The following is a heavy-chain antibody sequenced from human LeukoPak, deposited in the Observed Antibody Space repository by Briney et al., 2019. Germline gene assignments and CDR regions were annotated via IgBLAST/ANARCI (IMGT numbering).Heavy chain of an antibody. J-gene: IGHJ3*01. CDR3: VKRLTLGDLSIKGAFAL. V-gene: IGHV3-53*01. Sequence: GGSLGLSCAASGFTVSSNYMSWVRLGPGKGLEWVALIYNDGGTHYTDSVKGRFTISRDTSRNTLFLQMNSLRVEDSAMYYCVKRLTLGDLSIKGAFALWGQGTMVTVAS. D-gene: IGHD3-16*02. CDR2: IYNDGGT. CDR1: GFTVSSNY.